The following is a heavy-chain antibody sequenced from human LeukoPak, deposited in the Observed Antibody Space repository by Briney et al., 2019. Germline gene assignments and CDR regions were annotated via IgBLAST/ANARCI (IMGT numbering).Heavy chain of an antibody. V-gene: IGHV4-59*01. Sequence: SEKLSLTCTVSGGSISSYYWSWIRQPPGEGLEWIGYIYYSGSTHYNPSLKSRVTIPVDTSKTQFYLKLSSVTAADTAVYYCARDLYGGMTDAFDIWGQGTKVTVSS. CDR1: GGSISSYY. J-gene: IGHJ3*02. CDR2: IYYSGST. CDR3: ARDLYGGMTDAFDI. D-gene: IGHD4-23*01.